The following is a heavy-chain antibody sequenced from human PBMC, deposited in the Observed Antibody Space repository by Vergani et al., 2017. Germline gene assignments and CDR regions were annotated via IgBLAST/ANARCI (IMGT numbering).Heavy chain of an antibody. D-gene: IGHD3-10*01. CDR1: EFTFSNYA. CDR3: AKQYVVSGNYLFDY. J-gene: IGHJ4*02. Sequence: EVQLLESGGGLVQPGGSLRLTCAASEFTFSNYAMNWVRQAPGKGLEWVSGISGSGVSAYYTDSVKGRFTISRDNSKNMLFLQMTNLRTEDTAIYYCAKQYVVSGNYLFDYWGQGTLVTVSS. CDR2: ISGSGVSA. V-gene: IGHV3-23*01.